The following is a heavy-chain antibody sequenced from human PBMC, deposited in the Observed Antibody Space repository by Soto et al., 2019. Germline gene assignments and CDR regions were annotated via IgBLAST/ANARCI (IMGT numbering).Heavy chain of an antibody. D-gene: IGHD6-19*01. Sequence: ASVKVSCKASGYTFTSYGISWVRQAPGQGLEWMGWISAYNGNTNYAQKLQGRVTMTTDTSTSTAYMELRSLRSDDTAVYYCARAAHGYSSGWYYTARGMDVWGQGTTVTVSS. J-gene: IGHJ6*02. CDR2: ISAYNGNT. CDR1: GYTFTSYG. CDR3: ARAAHGYSSGWYYTARGMDV. V-gene: IGHV1-18*04.